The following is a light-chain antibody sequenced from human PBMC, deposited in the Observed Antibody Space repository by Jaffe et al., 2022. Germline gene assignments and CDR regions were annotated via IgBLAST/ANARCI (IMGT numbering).Light chain of an antibody. CDR1: SSDVGGYNY. V-gene: IGLV2-8*01. J-gene: IGLJ3*02. CDR3: SSYAGSNNLHWV. CDR2: EVS. Sequence: QSALTQPPSASGSPGQSVTISCTGTSSDVGGYNYVSWYQQHPGKAPKLMIYEVSKRPSGVPDRFSGSKSGNTASLTVSGLQAEDEADYYCSSYAGSNNLHWVFGGGTKLTVL.